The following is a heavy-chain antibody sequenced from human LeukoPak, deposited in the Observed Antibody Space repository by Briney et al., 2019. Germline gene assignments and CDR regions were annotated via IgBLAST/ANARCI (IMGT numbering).Heavy chain of an antibody. D-gene: IGHD3-10*01. J-gene: IGHJ4*02. CDR3: AKFKGHYGDSEYYFDY. V-gene: IGHV3-21*01. Sequence: PGGSLSLSCAASGFTFSRYSVNWVRQAPGKGLEWVSCITGGSDYIFYADSVRGRFTISRDNAKNSLYLQMNSLRAEDTAVYYCAKFKGHYGDSEYYFDYWGQGTLVTVSS. CDR2: ITGGSDYI. CDR1: GFTFSRYS.